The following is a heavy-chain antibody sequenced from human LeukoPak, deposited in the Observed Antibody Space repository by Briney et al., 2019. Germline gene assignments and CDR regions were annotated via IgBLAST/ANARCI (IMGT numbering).Heavy chain of an antibody. CDR2: ISAYNGNT. D-gene: IGHD3-9*01. V-gene: IGHV1-18*01. CDR1: GYTFTSYG. CDR3: ARDYHVLRYFDWLPPYYYYGMDV. Sequence: ASVKVSCKASGYTFTSYGISWVRQAPGQGLEWMGGISAYNGNTNYAQKLQGRVTMTTDTSTSTAYMELRSLRSDDTAVYYCARDYHVLRYFDWLPPYYYYGMDVWGQGTTVTVSS. J-gene: IGHJ6*02.